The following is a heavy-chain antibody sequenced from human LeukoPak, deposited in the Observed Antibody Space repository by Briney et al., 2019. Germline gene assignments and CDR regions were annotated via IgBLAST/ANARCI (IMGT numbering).Heavy chain of an antibody. CDR1: GYTFTGYY. V-gene: IGHV1-2*02. CDR2: INPNRGVT. D-gene: IGHD2-2*01. J-gene: IGHJ6*02. CDR3: ARDHCVSSGCYEDYYYGMDV. Sequence: GASVTVSCKASGYTFTGYYMQWVRQAPGQGLEWMGWINPNRGVTNYAQKFQGRVTMTRDTSISTAYMELSRLRSGDTAVYFCARDHCVSSGCYEDYYYGMDVWGRGTTVTVSS.